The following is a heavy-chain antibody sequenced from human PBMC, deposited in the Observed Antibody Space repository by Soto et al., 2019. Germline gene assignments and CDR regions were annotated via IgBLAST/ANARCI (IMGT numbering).Heavy chain of an antibody. CDR3: ARETDCSGGSCYSDNWFDP. D-gene: IGHD2-15*01. Sequence: SETLSLTCTVSGGSISSGGYYWSWIRQHPGKGLEWIGYIYYSGSTYYNPSLKSRVTIPVDTSKNQFSLKLSSVTAADTAVYYCARETDCSGGSCYSDNWFDPRGQGTLVTVSS. CDR1: GGSISSGGYY. CDR2: IYYSGST. J-gene: IGHJ5*02. V-gene: IGHV4-31*03.